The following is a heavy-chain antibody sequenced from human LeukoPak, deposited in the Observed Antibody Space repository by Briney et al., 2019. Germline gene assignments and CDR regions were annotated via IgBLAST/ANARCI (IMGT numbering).Heavy chain of an antibody. D-gene: IGHD2-2*01. CDR1: GFTFSSYS. J-gene: IGHJ6*02. Sequence: GGSLRLSCAASGFTFSSYSMNWVRQAPGKGLEWVAVIWYDGSNKYYADSVKGRFTITRDNSKNTLYLQMNSLRAEDTAVYYCARDHCSSTSCYGPYGRDVWGQGPTVTVSS. V-gene: IGHV3-33*08. CDR3: ARDHCSSTSCYGPYGRDV. CDR2: IWYDGSNK.